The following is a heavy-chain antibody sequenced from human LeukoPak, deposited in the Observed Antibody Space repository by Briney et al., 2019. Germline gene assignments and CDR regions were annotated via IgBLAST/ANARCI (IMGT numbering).Heavy chain of an antibody. Sequence: PSETLSLTCTVSGGSISSSSDCWGWIRQSPGKGLEWIGYIHYSGNSNYNPSLKSRVTMSVDTSKNQLSLKLGFVTAADTAVYYCARYVACFDYWGQGALVTVSS. V-gene: IGHV4-61*05. CDR2: IHYSGNS. J-gene: IGHJ4*02. D-gene: IGHD3-16*01. CDR3: ARYVACFDY. CDR1: GGSISSSSDC.